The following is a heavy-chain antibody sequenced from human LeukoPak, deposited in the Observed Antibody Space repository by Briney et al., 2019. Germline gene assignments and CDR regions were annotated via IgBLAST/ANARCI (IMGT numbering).Heavy chain of an antibody. CDR1: GGSVSSGLYY. J-gene: IGHJ4*02. CDR3: ARDDPHYCSGTYYY. D-gene: IGHD3-10*01. CDR2: IYSDGST. V-gene: IGHV4-61*02. Sequence: SETLSLTCSVSGGSVSSGLYYWSWIRQPARKGLEWIGRIYSDGSTNYNPSLRSRVTISVDTSKNQFSLKLTSVTAADTAVYYCARDDPHYCSGTYYYWGQGTQVTVSS.